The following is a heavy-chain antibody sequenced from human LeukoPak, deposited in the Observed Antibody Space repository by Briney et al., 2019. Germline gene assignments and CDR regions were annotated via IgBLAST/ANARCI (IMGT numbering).Heavy chain of an antibody. CDR1: GFTFSSYC. CDR3: AKDDVVNSYDSTHAFDI. J-gene: IGHJ3*02. D-gene: IGHD3-22*01. V-gene: IGHV3-30*02. Sequence: GGSLRLSCAASGFTFSSYCMNWVRQAPGKGLEWVAVIRDDGSNKYYADSMKGRFTISRDNSKNTLYLQINSLRAEDTAVYYCAKDDVVNSYDSTHAFDIWGQGTMVTVSS. CDR2: IRDDGSNK.